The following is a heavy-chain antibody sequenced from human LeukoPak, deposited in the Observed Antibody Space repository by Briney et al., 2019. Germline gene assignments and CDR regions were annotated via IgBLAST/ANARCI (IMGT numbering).Heavy chain of an antibody. J-gene: IGHJ5*02. CDR3: ERRGIAAAGTIWFDP. D-gene: IGHD6-13*01. Sequence: PGGSLRLSCAASGFTFSSYWMSWVRQAPGKGLEWVANIKRDGSEKYYVDSVKGRFTISRDNVKNSLYLQMNSLRAEDTAVYYCERRGIAAAGTIWFDPWGQGTLVTVSS. CDR2: IKRDGSEK. V-gene: IGHV3-7*01. CDR1: GFTFSSYW.